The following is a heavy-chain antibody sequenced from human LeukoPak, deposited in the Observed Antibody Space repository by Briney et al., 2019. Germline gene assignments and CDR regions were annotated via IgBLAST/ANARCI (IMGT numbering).Heavy chain of an antibody. CDR1: GYTFTSFG. V-gene: IGHV1-18*01. CDR3: ARASWELLVADY. D-gene: IGHD1-26*01. CDR2: ISAYSGNT. J-gene: IGHJ4*02. Sequence: ASVTVSCKASGYTFTSFGINWVRQAPGQGLEWMGWISAYSGNTNYAQKLQGRVTMTTDTSTSTAYMELRSLRSDDTAVYYCARASWELLVADYWGQGTLVTVSS.